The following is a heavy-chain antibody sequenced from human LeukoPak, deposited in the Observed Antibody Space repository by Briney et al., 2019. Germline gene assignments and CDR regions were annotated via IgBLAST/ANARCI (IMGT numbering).Heavy chain of an antibody. CDR2: INPNSGGT. CDR3: ARPAVVLWFGELGGHWFDP. D-gene: IGHD3-10*01. J-gene: IGHJ5*02. CDR1: GYSFTSHD. Sequence: ASVKVSCKASGYSFTSHDINWVRQAPGQGLEWVGWINPNSGGTNYAQKFQGRVTMTRDTSISTAYMELSRLRSDDTAVYYCARPAVVLWFGELGGHWFDPWGQGTLVTVSS. V-gene: IGHV1-2*02.